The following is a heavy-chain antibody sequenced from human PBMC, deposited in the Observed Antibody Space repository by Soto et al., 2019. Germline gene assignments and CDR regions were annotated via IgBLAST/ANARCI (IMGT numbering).Heavy chain of an antibody. D-gene: IGHD3-16*01. CDR1: GYTFTRFA. CDR2: INADSGNT. Sequence: QVPLVQSGAEVKKPGASVKVSCKTSGYTFTRFAIHWVRQAPGQGLEWMGWINADSGNTEYSQKFQGRVTFSRDTSASTAYMDLNSLRSEDTAMYYCARGTGIYAYWGQGTLVTVSS. V-gene: IGHV1-3*01. J-gene: IGHJ4*02. CDR3: ARGTGIYAY.